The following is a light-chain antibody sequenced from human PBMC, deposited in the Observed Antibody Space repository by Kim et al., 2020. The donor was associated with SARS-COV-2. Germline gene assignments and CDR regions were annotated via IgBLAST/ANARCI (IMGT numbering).Light chain of an antibody. Sequence: SSELTQDPAVSVALGQTVRITCQGDSLRRYYASWYQQKPGQAPVLVIYGTNNRPSGIPDRFSGSSSGNTDSFTITGAQAEDEADYYCNSRDSSGNHWVFGGGTQLTVL. CDR2: GTN. J-gene: IGLJ3*02. CDR3: NSRDSSGNHWV. CDR1: SLRRYY. V-gene: IGLV3-19*01.